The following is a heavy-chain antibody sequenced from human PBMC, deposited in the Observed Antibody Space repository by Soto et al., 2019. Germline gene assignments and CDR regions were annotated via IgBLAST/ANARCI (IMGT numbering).Heavy chain of an antibody. V-gene: IGHV1-3*01. J-gene: IGHJ4*02. Sequence: QVHLVQSGAEVKEPGASVRVSCEASGYTFTSHTVHWARQAPGQGLEWMGWIIVSNGSPRYAPQFQGRITFGRDTSATTAYMELTSLTFEDTAVYYFAREPEDGVPGDYWGQGTLVVVSS. CDR3: AREPEDGVPGDY. CDR1: GYTFTSHT. D-gene: IGHD2-8*01. CDR2: IIVSNGSP.